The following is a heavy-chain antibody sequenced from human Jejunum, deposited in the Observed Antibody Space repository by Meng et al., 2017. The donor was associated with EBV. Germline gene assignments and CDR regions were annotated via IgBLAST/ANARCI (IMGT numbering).Heavy chain of an antibody. Sequence: QVHLVQSGSELKKPGASAKVSCKAPGYIFTSDALNWVRQTPGHGLEWMGWINTNTGKPMYAQGFTGRFVFSLDNSINTAYLQINSLQTDDTGVYYCARGSKWFDRWGQGTLGTVAS. CDR1: GYIFTSDA. CDR2: INTNTGKP. J-gene: IGHJ5*02. CDR3: ARGSKWFDR. V-gene: IGHV7-4-1*02.